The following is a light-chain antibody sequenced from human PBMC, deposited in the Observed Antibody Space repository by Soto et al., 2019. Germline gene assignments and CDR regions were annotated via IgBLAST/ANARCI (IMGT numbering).Light chain of an antibody. J-gene: IGKJ1*01. V-gene: IGKV1-39*01. Sequence: DIQVTQSPSSLPASLGDRVTITCRASENIKNYLIWYQQKPGKVSKLLIYGASTLKTGVPSSFSGSGSGTDFTFTNRSLQPDDFATYYCAQIYTAQWTFGQGTRVDLK. CDR1: ENIKNY. CDR2: GAS. CDR3: AQIYTAQWT.